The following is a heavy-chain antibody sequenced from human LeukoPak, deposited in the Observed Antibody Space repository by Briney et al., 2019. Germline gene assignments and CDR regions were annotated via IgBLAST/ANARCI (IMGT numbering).Heavy chain of an antibody. CDR2: IYSGGGT. V-gene: IGHV3-53*01. CDR3: ASGSDSGSYPYYFDY. Sequence: GGSLRLSCAASGFTVSSNYMSWVRQAPGKGLEWVSVIYSGGGTYYADSVKGRFTISRDNSENTLYLQMNSLRAEDTAVYYCASGSDSGSYPYYFDYWGQGTLVTVSS. D-gene: IGHD1-26*01. J-gene: IGHJ4*02. CDR1: GFTVSSNY.